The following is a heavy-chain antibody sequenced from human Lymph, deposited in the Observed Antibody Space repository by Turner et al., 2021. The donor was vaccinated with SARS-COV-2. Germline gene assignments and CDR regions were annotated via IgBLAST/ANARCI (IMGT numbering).Heavy chain of an antibody. D-gene: IGHD1-26*01. CDR3: ARAGSGSYLSWFDP. J-gene: IGHJ5*02. CDR1: GFTFSSYA. V-gene: IGHV3-30-3*01. CDR2: ISYDGSNK. Sequence: QVQLVESGGGVVQPGRSLRLSCSDSGFTFSSYAMHWVRQAPGKGLEWVAVISYDGSNKYYADSVNGRFTISRDNSKNTLYLQMNSLRAEDTAVYYCARAGSGSYLSWFDPWGQGTLVTVSS.